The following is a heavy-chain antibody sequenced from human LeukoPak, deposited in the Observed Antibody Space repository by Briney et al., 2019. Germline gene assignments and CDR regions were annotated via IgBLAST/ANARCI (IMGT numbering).Heavy chain of an antibody. V-gene: IGHV1-8*01. CDR2: VNPSSGVT. J-gene: IGHJ4*02. CDR3: ATISSGWHSDEY. D-gene: IGHD6-19*01. Sequence: GASVKVSCKAFGYTFTTYDINWVRQATGQGLEWMGWVNPSSGVTRYAQKFQGRVTMTRNTSISTAYMELSSLRSEDTAVYYCATISSGWHSDEYWGQGTLVTVSS. CDR1: GYTFTTYD.